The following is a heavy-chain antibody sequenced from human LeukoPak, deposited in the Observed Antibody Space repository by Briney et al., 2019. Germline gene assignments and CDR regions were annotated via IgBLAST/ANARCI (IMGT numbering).Heavy chain of an antibody. CDR2: INHSGST. CDR1: GGSFSGYY. J-gene: IGHJ4*02. Sequence: PSETLSLTCAVYGGSFSGYYWSWVRQPPGKGLEWIGEINHSGSTNYNPSLKSRVTISVDTSKNQFSLKLSSVTAADTAVYYCARESTILKGYFHYWGQGTLVTVSS. CDR3: ARESTILKGYFHY. D-gene: IGHD5/OR15-5a*01. V-gene: IGHV4-34*01.